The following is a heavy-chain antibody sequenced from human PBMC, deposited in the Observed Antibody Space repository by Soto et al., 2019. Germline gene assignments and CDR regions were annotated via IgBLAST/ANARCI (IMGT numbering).Heavy chain of an antibody. CDR2: INHSGST. CDR3: ASMITFGGVIATTY. CDR1: GGSFSGYY. V-gene: IGHV4-34*01. J-gene: IGHJ4*02. Sequence: SETLSLTCAVYGGSFSGYYWSWIRQPPGKGLEWIGEINHSGSTNYNPSLKSRVTISVDTSKNQFSLKLSSVTAADTAVYYCASMITFGGVIATTYWGQGTLVTVS. D-gene: IGHD3-16*02.